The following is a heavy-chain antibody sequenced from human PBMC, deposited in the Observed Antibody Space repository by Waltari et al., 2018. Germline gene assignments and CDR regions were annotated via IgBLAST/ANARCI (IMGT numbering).Heavy chain of an antibody. CDR2: IHRSGRT. V-gene: IGHV4-4*02. D-gene: IGHD2-15*01. CDR3: ARDRGRGLYLDS. CDR1: GDSMCDRCW. Sequence: QLQLQQSGPGLVKPSESLSLTCVVSGDSMCDRCWWNWVRKSPGKGLEWIGQIHRSGRTNHNPSLESRVSMSIDTSNNKFSLKVFSTTAADTAVYYCARDRGRGLYLDSWGQGTLVTVSP. J-gene: IGHJ4*02.